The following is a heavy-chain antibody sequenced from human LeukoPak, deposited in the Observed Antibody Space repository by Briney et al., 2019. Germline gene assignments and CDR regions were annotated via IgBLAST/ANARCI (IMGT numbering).Heavy chain of an antibody. V-gene: IGHV1-46*01. J-gene: IGHJ4*02. CDR1: GYTFTSYY. D-gene: IGHD3-10*01. CDR3: ARIMVRDYFDY. Sequence: ASVKVSCKASGYTFTSYYIHWVRQAPGQGLEWMGIINPSGGSTSYAQKLQGRVTMTTDTSTSTAYMELRSLRSDDTAVYYCARIMVRDYFDYWGQGTLVTVSS. CDR2: INPSGGST.